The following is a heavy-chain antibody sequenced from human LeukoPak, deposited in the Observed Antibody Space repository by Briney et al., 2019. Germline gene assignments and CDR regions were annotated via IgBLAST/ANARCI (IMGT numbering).Heavy chain of an antibody. CDR3: AREHYDSSGYYYDFDY. D-gene: IGHD3-22*01. CDR2: MNPNSGNT. Sequence: ASVKVSCKASGYTFTSYDINWVRQATGQGLEWMGWMNPNSGNTGYAQKFQGRVTMTRNTSISTAYMELSSLRSEDTAVYYCAREHYDSSGYYYDFDYWGQGTLVTVSS. J-gene: IGHJ4*02. V-gene: IGHV1-8*01. CDR1: GYTFTSYD.